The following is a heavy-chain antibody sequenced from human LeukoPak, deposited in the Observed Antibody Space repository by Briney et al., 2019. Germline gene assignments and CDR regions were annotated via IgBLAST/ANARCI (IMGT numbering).Heavy chain of an antibody. V-gene: IGHV4-34*01. CDR1: GGSFSGYY. J-gene: IGHJ4*02. D-gene: IGHD4-17*01. CDR2: INHSGST. Sequence: SETLSLTCAVYGGSFSGYYWSWIRQPPGKGLEWIGEINHSGSTNYNPSLKSRVTISVDTSKNQFSLKLSSVTAADTAVYYCARARTVTNRPLFDYWGQGTLVTVSS. CDR3: ARARTVTNRPLFDY.